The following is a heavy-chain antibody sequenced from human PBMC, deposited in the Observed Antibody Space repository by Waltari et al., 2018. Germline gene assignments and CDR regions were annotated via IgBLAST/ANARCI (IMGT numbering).Heavy chain of an antibody. V-gene: IGHV3-23*01. CDR3: AKGLSNWGSPLPLDY. CDR1: GCTFTSYA. Sequence: EVQLLESGGGLVQPGGSLRLSCAASGCTFTSYAITWVRQAPGKGLEWVSGISGSGGSTYYADSVKGRFTISRDNSKKTLYLQMNSLRAEDTAVYYCAKGLSNWGSPLPLDYWGQGALVTVSS. J-gene: IGHJ4*02. CDR2: ISGSGGST. D-gene: IGHD7-27*01.